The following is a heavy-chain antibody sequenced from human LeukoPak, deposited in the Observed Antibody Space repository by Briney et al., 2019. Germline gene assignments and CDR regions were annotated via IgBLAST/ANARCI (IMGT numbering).Heavy chain of an antibody. CDR2: IYYSGST. J-gene: IGHJ4*02. CDR3: ARVTLAAAGPVDY. Sequence: PSETLSLTCTVSGGSISSSSYYWGWIRQPPGKGLEWIGSIYYSGSTYYNPSLKSRVTISVDTSKNQFSLKLSSVTAADTAVYYCARVTLAAAGPVDYWGQGTLVTVSS. V-gene: IGHV4-39*01. CDR1: GGSISSSSYY. D-gene: IGHD6-13*01.